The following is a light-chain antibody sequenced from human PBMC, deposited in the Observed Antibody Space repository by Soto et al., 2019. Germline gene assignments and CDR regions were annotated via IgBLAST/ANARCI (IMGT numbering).Light chain of an antibody. V-gene: IGLV1-47*01. CDR2: MTN. CDR3: AAWDDSLRAWV. Sequence: QSVLTQPPSASGTPGQTVTISCSGGWYNIGKNLGYWYQQFPGTAPKLLIYMTNQRPSGVPDRFSSSKSGSSASLAVSGLRSEDEAVYYCAAWDDSLRAWVFGGGTKLTVL. J-gene: IGLJ3*02. CDR1: WYNIGKNL.